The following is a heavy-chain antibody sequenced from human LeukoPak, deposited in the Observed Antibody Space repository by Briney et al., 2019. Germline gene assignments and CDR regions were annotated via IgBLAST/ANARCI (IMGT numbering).Heavy chain of an antibody. V-gene: IGHV1-8*01. Sequence: GASVKVSCKASGYTFTSYDINWVRQATGRGLEWMGWMNPNSGNTGYAQKFQGRVTMTRNTSISTAYMELSSLRSEDTAVYYCARGTPYYYDSSGYFNQDNWFDPWGQGTLVTVSS. D-gene: IGHD3-22*01. CDR3: ARGTPYYYDSSGYFNQDNWFDP. CDR2: MNPNSGNT. J-gene: IGHJ5*02. CDR1: GYTFTSYD.